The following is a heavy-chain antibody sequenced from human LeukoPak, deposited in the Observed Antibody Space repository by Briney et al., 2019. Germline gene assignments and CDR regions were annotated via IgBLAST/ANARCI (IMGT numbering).Heavy chain of an antibody. CDR3: ARVSWFPGTSYYYMDV. J-gene: IGHJ6*03. CDR2: IYTSGST. Sequence: SETLSLTCTVSGGSISSYYWSWIRQPAGKGLEWIGRIYTSGSTNYNPSLKSRVTMSVDTSKNQFSLKLSSVTAADTAVYYCARVSWFPGTSYYYMDVWGKETTVTVSS. D-gene: IGHD1-1*01. V-gene: IGHV4-4*07. CDR1: GGSISSYY.